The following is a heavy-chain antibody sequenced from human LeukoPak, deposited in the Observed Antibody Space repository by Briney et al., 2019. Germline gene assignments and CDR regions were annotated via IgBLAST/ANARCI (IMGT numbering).Heavy chain of an antibody. J-gene: IGHJ4*02. CDR2: ITSTSGDM. CDR1: GFTFKSYS. CDR3: ARAAGYYFDY. Sequence: GGSLRLSCAASGFTFKSYSMNWVRQAPGKGLEWVAFITSTSGDMFYADSVKGRFTISRDNAKNSLYLQMDSLRAEDTAVYYCARAAGYYFDYWGQGTLVTVS. V-gene: IGHV3-21*05.